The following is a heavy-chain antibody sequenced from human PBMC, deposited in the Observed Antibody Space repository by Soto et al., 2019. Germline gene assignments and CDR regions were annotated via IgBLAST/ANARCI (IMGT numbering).Heavy chain of an antibody. CDR2: MQPSTGRT. CDR3: ARGDRAGVDY. V-gene: IGHV1-8*01. Sequence: QVQLVQSGAEVREPGASVKVSCKASGYSFTSLDINWVRQTAGQGLERMGWMQPSTGRTGYAQKFQGRVTMTRDTSINTAYMELTTLTSDDTAFYYCARGDRAGVDYWGQGTLVTVSS. D-gene: IGHD1-26*01. CDR1: GYSFTSLD. J-gene: IGHJ4*02.